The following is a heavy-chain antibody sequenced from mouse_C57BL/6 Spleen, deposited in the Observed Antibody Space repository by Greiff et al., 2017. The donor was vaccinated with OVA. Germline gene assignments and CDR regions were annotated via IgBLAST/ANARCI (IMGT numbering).Heavy chain of an antibody. CDR2: INPNNGGT. D-gene: IGHD2-4*01. J-gene: IGHJ2*01. CDR3: ARNLIYYDYDGDY. V-gene: IGHV1-22*01. Sequence: EVQLKESGPELVKPGASVKMSCKASGYTFTDYNMHWVKQSHGKSLEWIGYINPNNGGTSYNQKFKGKATLTVNKSSSTAYMELRSLTSEDSAVYDGARNLIYYDYDGDYWGQGTTLTVSS. CDR1: GYTFTDYN.